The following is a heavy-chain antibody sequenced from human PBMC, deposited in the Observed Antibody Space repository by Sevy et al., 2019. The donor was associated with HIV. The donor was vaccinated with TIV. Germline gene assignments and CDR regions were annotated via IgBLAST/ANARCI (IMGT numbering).Heavy chain of an antibody. J-gene: IGHJ6*02. Sequence: GGSLRLSCAASGFTFISYPMHWVRLAPGKGLEWVSLIDSGGSTYYADSVKGRFTISRDNAKNTLYLQMNPLRAEDTAVYFCARDRYYDASGYYYYYYGMDVWGQGTTVTVSS. CDR3: ARDRYYDASGYYYYYYGMDV. D-gene: IGHD3-22*01. V-gene: IGHV3-66*01. CDR2: IDSGGST. CDR1: GFTFISYP.